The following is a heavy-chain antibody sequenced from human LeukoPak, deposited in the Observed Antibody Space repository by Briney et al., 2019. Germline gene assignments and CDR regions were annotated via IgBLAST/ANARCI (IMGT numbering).Heavy chain of an antibody. CDR3: ASPVGATGPYWFDP. D-gene: IGHD1-26*01. V-gene: IGHV1-2*02. Sequence: ASVKVSCKPSGYTFTDPFMHWVRQAPGQGLEWMGWINPNSGGTNYAQKFQGRVTMTRDTSISTAYMELSRLRSDDTAVYYCASPVGATGPYWFDPWGQGTLVTVSS. CDR1: GYTFTDPF. CDR2: INPNSGGT. J-gene: IGHJ5*02.